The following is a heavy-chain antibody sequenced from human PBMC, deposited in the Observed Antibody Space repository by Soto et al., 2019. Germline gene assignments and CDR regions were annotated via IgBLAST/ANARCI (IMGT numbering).Heavy chain of an antibody. D-gene: IGHD6-19*01. CDR1: GFSLSGYG. V-gene: IGHV3-23*01. J-gene: IGHJ3*02. CDR2: ISGSGTTA. Sequence: GGSLRLSCEVSGFSLSGYGMHWVRQAPGKGLEWVSAISGSGTTAYYADSVKGRFTFSRDNSKKTMYLQMNSLRAEDTAVYYCAKTTDGWFSAFEIWGQGTMVTVSS. CDR3: AKTTDGWFSAFEI.